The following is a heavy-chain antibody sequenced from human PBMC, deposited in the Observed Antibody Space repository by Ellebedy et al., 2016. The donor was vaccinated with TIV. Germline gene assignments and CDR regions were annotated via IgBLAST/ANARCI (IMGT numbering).Heavy chain of an antibody. CDR1: GYTFTSYG. D-gene: IGHD2-21*02. J-gene: IGHJ4*02. CDR2: MNPNSGNT. V-gene: IGHV1-8*03. CDR3: ARVRAYCGGDCLYYFDY. Sequence: ASVKVSCKASGYTFTSYGISWVRQAPGQGLEWMGWMNPNSGNTGYAQKFQGRVTITRNTSISTAYMELSSLRSEDTAVYYCARVRAYCGGDCLYYFDYWGQGTLVTVSS.